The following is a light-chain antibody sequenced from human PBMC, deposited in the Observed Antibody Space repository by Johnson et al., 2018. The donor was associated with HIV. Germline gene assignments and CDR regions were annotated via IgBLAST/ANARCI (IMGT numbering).Light chain of an antibody. CDR3: SAWDDSLNGSYV. V-gene: IGLV1-44*01. J-gene: IGLJ1*01. CDR2: SNN. CDR1: SSNIGSNP. Sequence: QSVLTQPPSASGTPGQMITISCSGSSSNIGSNPVNWYQQFPGTAPKVLIYSNNQRPSGVPDRFSGSKSGTSASLAISGLQSEDEADYYCSAWDDSLNGSYVFGTGTKVTVL.